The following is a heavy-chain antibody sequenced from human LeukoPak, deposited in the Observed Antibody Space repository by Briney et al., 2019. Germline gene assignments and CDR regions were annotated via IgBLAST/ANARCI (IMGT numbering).Heavy chain of an antibody. CDR1: GFTFSSYA. Sequence: AGGSLRLSCAAPGFTFSSYAMSWVRQAPGKGLEWVSAISGSGGSTYYADSVKGRFTISRDNSKNTLYLQMNSLRAEDTAVYYCAKGHLVGASGDYWGQGTLVTVSS. J-gene: IGHJ4*02. V-gene: IGHV3-23*01. CDR3: AKGHLVGASGDY. D-gene: IGHD1-26*01. CDR2: ISGSGGST.